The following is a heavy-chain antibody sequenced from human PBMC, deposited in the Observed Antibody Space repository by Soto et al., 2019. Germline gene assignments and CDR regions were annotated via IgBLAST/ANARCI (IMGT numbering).Heavy chain of an antibody. CDR1: GFTFPSAA. D-gene: IGHD2-21*02. CDR3: ARDPLAYCGGDCPKYFQH. Sequence: ASCKAAGFTFPSAAMQWVRQARGQRLEWIGWIVVGSGNTNYAQKFQERVTITRDMSTSTAYMELSSLRSEDTAVYYCARDPLAYCGGDCPKYFQHWGQGTLVTVSS. J-gene: IGHJ1*01. CDR2: IVVGSGNT. V-gene: IGHV1-58*02.